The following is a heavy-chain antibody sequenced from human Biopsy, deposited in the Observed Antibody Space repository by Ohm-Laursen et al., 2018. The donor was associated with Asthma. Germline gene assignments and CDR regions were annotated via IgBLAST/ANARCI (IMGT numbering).Heavy chain of an antibody. CDR1: GFTFSSYS. Sequence: SLRLSCAAPGFTFSSYSMHWVRQAPGRGPEYVSFIATDGSNKFYADSVKGRFTISRDNAKNSLYLQMNSLRAEDTAVYYCARDGPELPTELDYWGPGTLVTVSS. J-gene: IGHJ4*02. CDR3: ARDGPELPTELDY. D-gene: IGHD1-14*01. V-gene: IGHV3-21*01. CDR2: IATDGSNK.